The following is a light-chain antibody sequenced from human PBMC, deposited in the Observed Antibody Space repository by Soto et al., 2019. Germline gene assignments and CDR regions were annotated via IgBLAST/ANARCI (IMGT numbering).Light chain of an antibody. CDR2: DVT. CDR1: RSDVGGYNY. V-gene: IGLV2-11*01. Sequence: QSALTQPRSVSGSPGQSVTISCTGSRSDVGGYNYVSWYQQHPGKAPKLLIYDVTKRPSGVPGRFSGSKSGNTASLIISGLQAEDEADYYCCSYGGGNTPLVFGGGTKLTVL. CDR3: CSYGGGNTPLV. J-gene: IGLJ2*01.